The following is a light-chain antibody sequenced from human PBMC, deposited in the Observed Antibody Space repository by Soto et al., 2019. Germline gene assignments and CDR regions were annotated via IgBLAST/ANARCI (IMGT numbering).Light chain of an antibody. J-gene: IGKJ1*01. CDR1: QSVSRY. Sequence: EIVMTQSPATLSVSPGERATLSCRASQSVSRYLAWYQQKPGQAPRLLIYGASNRATGIPDRFSGSGSGTDFTLTITRLEPEDFAVYYCQQYGSSPWTFGQGTKVDIK. CDR2: GAS. CDR3: QQYGSSPWT. V-gene: IGKV3-20*01.